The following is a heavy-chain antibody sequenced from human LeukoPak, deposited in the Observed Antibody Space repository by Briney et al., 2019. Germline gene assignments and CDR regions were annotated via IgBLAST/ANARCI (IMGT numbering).Heavy chain of an antibody. J-gene: IGHJ4*02. CDR2: IRSKAYGGTT. V-gene: IGHV3-49*04. Sequence: GRSLRLSCAASGFTFSSYAMHWVRQAPGKGLEWVGFIRSKAYGGTTEYAASVKGRFTISRDDSKSIAYLQMNSLKTEDTAVYYCTRDPSVTGTISSDFDYWGQGNLVTVSS. D-gene: IGHD1-7*01. CDR3: TRDPSVTGTISSDFDY. CDR1: GFTFSSYA.